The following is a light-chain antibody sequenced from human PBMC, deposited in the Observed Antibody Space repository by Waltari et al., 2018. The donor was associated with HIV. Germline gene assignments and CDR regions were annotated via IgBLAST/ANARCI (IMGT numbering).Light chain of an antibody. J-gene: IGKJ4*01. Sequence: EIVLTQSQATLSLPPGERATLSLRASKRVTSYFAWYQQKPGQAPSLLIYDASKSATGIPARFSGSGSGTDFTLTIISLEPEDFAVYYCHQRNDWPPGAFGGGTKVEIK. CDR2: DAS. CDR3: HQRNDWPPGA. CDR1: KRVTSY. V-gene: IGKV3-11*01.